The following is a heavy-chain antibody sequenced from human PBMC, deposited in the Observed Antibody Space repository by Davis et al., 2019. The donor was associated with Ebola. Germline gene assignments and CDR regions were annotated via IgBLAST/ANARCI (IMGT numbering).Heavy chain of an antibody. D-gene: IGHD3-16*01. CDR2: ISWNSGSI. Sequence: PGGSLRLSCAASGFTFDDYAMHWVRQAPGKGLEWVSGISWNSGSIGYADSVKGRFTISRDNAKNSLYLQMNSLRAEDTALYYCAKDMPSRTGWGAFDIWGQGTMVTVSS. V-gene: IGHV3-9*01. CDR1: GFTFDDYA. J-gene: IGHJ3*02. CDR3: AKDMPSRTGWGAFDI.